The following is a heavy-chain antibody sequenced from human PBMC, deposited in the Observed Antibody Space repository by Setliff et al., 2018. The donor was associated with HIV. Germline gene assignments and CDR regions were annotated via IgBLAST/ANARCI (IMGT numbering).Heavy chain of an antibody. V-gene: IGHV3-23*01. CDR1: GFTFSSYA. CDR3: AKYTRGGSTFYYMDV. D-gene: IGHD1-1*01. Sequence: GGSLRLSCAASGFTFSSYASGWVRQAPGKGLEWVSAISGSGGSTYYADSVKGRFTISSDNSKNTLYLQMNSLRAEDTAVYYCAKYTRGGSTFYYMDVWGKGTTVTVSS. J-gene: IGHJ6*03. CDR2: ISGSGGST.